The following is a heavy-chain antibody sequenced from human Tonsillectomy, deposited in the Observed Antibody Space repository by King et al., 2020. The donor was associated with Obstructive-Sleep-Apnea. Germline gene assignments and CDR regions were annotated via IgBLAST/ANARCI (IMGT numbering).Heavy chain of an antibody. D-gene: IGHD5-24*01. CDR3: AKDVGLQRYYYYGMDV. V-gene: IGHV3-9*01. Sequence: VQLVESGKNLVQPGRSLRLSCAASGFTFDDYAMHWVRQAPGKGLEGVSGITLNSGSSGDADSVKGRFTISRDNAKNPLYLQMNSLRAEDTVLYFCAKDVGLQRYYYYGMDVWGQGTTVTASS. J-gene: IGHJ6*02. CDR1: GFTFDDYA. CDR2: ITLNSGSS.